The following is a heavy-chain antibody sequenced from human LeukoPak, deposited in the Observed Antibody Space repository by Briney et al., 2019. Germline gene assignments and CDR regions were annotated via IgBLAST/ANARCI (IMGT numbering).Heavy chain of an antibody. CDR1: GGSISSSSYY. V-gene: IGHV4-39*01. J-gene: IGHJ4*02. CDR3: ANTYYYDSSGYSY. CDR2: IYYSGST. D-gene: IGHD3-22*01. Sequence: SETLSLTCTVSGGSISSSSYYWGWIRQPPGTGLEWIGSIYYSGSTYYNPSLKSRVTISVDTSKNQFSLKLSSVTAADTAVYYCANTYYYDSSGYSYWGQGTLVTVSS.